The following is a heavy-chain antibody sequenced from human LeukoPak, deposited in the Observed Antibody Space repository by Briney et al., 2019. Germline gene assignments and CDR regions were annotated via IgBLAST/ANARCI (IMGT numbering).Heavy chain of an antibody. D-gene: IGHD6-13*01. J-gene: IGHJ4*02. CDR2: ISGNGGGT. CDR1: GLTFSSYA. Sequence: PGGSLRLSCAASGLTFSSYAMSWVRQAPARGLEWVSGISGNGGGTYYADSVKGRFTISRDNSKNTLYLQMNGLRVGDTAVYYCAKSFGYSRSWFDNWGQGTLVTVSS. V-gene: IGHV3-23*01. CDR3: AKSFGYSRSWFDN.